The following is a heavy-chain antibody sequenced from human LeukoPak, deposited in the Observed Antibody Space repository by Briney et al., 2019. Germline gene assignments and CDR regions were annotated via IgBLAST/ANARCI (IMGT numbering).Heavy chain of an antibody. CDR3: ARLLWNGRGAFDI. V-gene: IGHV1-24*01. Sequence: ASVKVSCKVSGYTLTDLSMHWVRQAPGKGLEWMGGFDPEEDETIFAQKFQGRVTMTTDTSTSTAYMELRSLRSDDTAVYYCARLLWNGRGAFDILGRGTLVTVSS. J-gene: IGHJ3*02. CDR1: GYTLTDLS. CDR2: FDPEEDET. D-gene: IGHD1-1*01.